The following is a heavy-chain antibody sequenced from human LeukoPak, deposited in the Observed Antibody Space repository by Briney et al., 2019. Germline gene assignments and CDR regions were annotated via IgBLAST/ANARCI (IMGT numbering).Heavy chain of an antibody. CDR2: IYYSGST. J-gene: IGHJ3*01. V-gene: IGHV4-59*08. Sequence: SETLSLTCTVSGDSISSYYWSWIRQPPGKGLEWIRYIYYSGSTNYNPSLKSRVTISVDTSKNQFSLKLSSVTAADTAVYFCARSERIIMVLGGAFDVWGQGTMVTVSS. CDR3: ARSERIIMVLGGAFDV. D-gene: IGHD3-10*01. CDR1: GDSISSYY.